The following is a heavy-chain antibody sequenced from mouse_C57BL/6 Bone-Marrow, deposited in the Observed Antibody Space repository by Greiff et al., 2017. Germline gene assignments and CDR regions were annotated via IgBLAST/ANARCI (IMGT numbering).Heavy chain of an antibody. Sequence: QVQLKQPGAELVRPGTSVKLSCKASGYTLTSYWMHWVKQRPGQGLEWIGVIDPSDSYTNYNQKFKGKATLTVDTSSSTAYMQLSSLTSEDSAVYYCARRITDWFAYWGQGTLVTVSA. CDR2: IDPSDSYT. D-gene: IGHD2-4*01. J-gene: IGHJ3*01. CDR3: ARRITDWFAY. CDR1: GYTLTSYW. V-gene: IGHV1-59*01.